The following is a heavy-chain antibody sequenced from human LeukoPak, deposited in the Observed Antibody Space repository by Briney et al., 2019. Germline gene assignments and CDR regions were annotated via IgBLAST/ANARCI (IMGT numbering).Heavy chain of an antibody. D-gene: IGHD6-19*01. J-gene: IGHJ4*02. V-gene: IGHV3-23*01. CDR3: AKPMGGDSSGWLLRDY. CDR1: GFTFSSYA. CDR2: ISGSGGST. Sequence: GGSLRLSCAASGFTFSSYAMSWVRQAPGKGLEWVSAISGSGGSTYYADSVKGRFTISRDNSKNTLYLQMNSLRAEDTAVYYCAKPMGGDSSGWLLRDYWGQGTLVTVSS.